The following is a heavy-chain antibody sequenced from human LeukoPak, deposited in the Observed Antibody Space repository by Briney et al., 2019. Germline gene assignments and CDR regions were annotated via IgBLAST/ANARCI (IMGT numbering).Heavy chain of an antibody. Sequence: SVKVSCKASGGTFSSYAISWVGQAPGQGLEGMGGIIPILGTANYAQKFQGRVTIPTDESTSTAYMELSSLRSEDTAVYYCARESGIAVAGLDYYYMDVWGKGTTVTVSS. V-gene: IGHV1-69*05. CDR1: GGTFSSYA. J-gene: IGHJ6*03. D-gene: IGHD6-19*01. CDR3: ARESGIAVAGLDYYYMDV. CDR2: IIPILGTA.